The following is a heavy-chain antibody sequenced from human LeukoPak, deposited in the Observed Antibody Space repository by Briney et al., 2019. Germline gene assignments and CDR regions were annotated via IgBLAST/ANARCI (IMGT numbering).Heavy chain of an antibody. CDR2: ISYDESDR. CDR1: GFTFSNYG. CDR3: AKGVVAATNAAYYGMDV. Sequence: GGSLRLSCAASGFTFSNYGMHWVRQAPGKGLEGVAVISYDESDRYYADSVKGRFTISRDNSKNTLYLQMNSLRPEDTAVCYCAKGVVAATNAAYYGMDVWGQGTTVTVSS. J-gene: IGHJ6*02. V-gene: IGHV3-30*18. D-gene: IGHD2-15*01.